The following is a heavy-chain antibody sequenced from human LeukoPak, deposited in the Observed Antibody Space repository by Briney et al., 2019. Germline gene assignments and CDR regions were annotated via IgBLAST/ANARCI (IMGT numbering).Heavy chain of an antibody. CDR3: ARRVATKGEWAFDV. J-gene: IGHJ3*01. Sequence: SETLSLTCTVSGYFSTNYYWAWIRQPPGKGLEWIASIRHDGHTYYNASLKRQVTISIDISRNQFSLRLTSLTAADTAVYYCARRVATKGEWAFDVWGQGTMVTVSS. CDR1: GYFSTNYY. CDR2: IRHDGHT. V-gene: IGHV4-38-2*02. D-gene: IGHD5-12*01.